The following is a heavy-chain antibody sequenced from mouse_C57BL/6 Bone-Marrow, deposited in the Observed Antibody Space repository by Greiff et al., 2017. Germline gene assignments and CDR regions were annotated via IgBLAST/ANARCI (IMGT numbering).Heavy chain of an antibody. Sequence: VQLQQPGAELVRPGTSVKLSCKASGYTFTSYWMHWVKQRPGQGLEWIGVIDPSDSYTKYNQKFKGKATLTVDTSSSTAYMQLSSLTSEDSAVYYCARWRWLLRGDYAMDYWGQGTSVTVSS. D-gene: IGHD2-3*01. CDR3: ARWRWLLRGDYAMDY. J-gene: IGHJ4*01. V-gene: IGHV1-59*01. CDR1: GYTFTSYW. CDR2: IDPSDSYT.